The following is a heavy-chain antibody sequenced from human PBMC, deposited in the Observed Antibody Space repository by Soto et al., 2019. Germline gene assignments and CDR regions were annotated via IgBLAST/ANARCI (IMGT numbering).Heavy chain of an antibody. V-gene: IGHV3-30*18. CDR3: AKTGSSSWVYFDY. CDR2: ISYDGSNK. CDR1: GFTFSSYG. Sequence: PGGSLRLSCAASGFTFSSYGMHWVRQAPGKGLEWVAVISYDGSNKYYADSVKGRFTISRDNSKNTLYLQMNSLRAEDTAVYYCAKTGSSSWVYFDYWGQGTLVTVSS. D-gene: IGHD6-13*01. J-gene: IGHJ4*02.